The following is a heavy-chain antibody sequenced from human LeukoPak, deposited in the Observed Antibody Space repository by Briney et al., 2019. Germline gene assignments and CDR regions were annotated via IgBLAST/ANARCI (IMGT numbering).Heavy chain of an antibody. Sequence: SETLSLTCTVSGVSISSGGYYWNWIRQHPGKGLEGIGYIYYSGSTYYNPSLKSRVTISVDPSKNQFSLKLSSVTAADTAVYYCARGTKQWLVKGPASYFDYWGQGTLVTVSS. CDR3: ARGTKQWLVKGPASYFDY. J-gene: IGHJ4*02. CDR1: GVSISSGGYY. D-gene: IGHD6-19*01. CDR2: IYYSGST. V-gene: IGHV4-31*03.